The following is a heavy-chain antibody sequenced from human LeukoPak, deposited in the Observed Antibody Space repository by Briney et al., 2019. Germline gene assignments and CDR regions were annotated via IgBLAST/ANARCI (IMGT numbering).Heavy chain of an antibody. CDR3: TRGLPYCGGDCYWYFDY. CDR1: GYTFTSYY. CDR2: MNPNSGNT. Sequence: ASVKVSCKASGYTFTSYYMHWVRQAPGKGLEWMGWMNPNSGNTGYAQKFQDRVTITRNTSISTAYMELNSLRSEDTAVYYCTRGLPYCGGDCYWYFDYWGQGTLVTVSS. D-gene: IGHD2-21*02. V-gene: IGHV1-8*03. J-gene: IGHJ4*02.